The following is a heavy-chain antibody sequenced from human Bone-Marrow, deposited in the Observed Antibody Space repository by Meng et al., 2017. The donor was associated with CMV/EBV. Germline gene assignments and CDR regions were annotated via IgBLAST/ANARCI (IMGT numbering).Heavy chain of an antibody. J-gene: IGHJ6*02. Sequence: SVKVSCKASGGTFSSYAISRVRQAPGQGLEWMGEIIAILGIANYAQKFQVRVTSTAYKSTSTAHMERSSLRDEDTAGYYCARNYLFWSGNVHLYYYYGMDVWGQGTTVTVSS. D-gene: IGHD3-3*01. V-gene: IGHV1-69*10. CDR1: GGTFSSYA. CDR3: ARNYLFWSGNVHLYYYYGMDV. CDR2: IIAILGIA.